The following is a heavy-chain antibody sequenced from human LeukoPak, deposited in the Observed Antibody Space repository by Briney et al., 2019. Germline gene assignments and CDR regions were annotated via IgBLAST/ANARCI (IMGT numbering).Heavy chain of an antibody. CDR3: ATDWDFGRAPRHP. V-gene: IGHV1-24*01. D-gene: IGHD3-3*01. Sequence: GASVKVSCKVSGYTLTELSMHWVRQAPGKGLEWMGGFDPEDGETIYAQKFQGRVAMTEDTSTDTAYMELSSLRSEDTAVYYCATDWDFGRAPRHPWGRGTLVTVSS. CDR2: FDPEDGET. CDR1: GYTLTELS. J-gene: IGHJ5*02.